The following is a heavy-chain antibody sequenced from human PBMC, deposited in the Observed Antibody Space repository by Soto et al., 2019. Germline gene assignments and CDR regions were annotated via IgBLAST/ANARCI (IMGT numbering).Heavy chain of an antibody. V-gene: IGHV3-30*18. CDR1: GFTFSSYG. D-gene: IGHD3-22*01. Sequence: PGGSLRLSCAASGFTFSSYGMHRVRQAPGKGLEWVAVISYDGSNKYYADSVKGRFTISRDNSKNTLYLQMNSLRAEDTAVYYCAKDPLNDSSGYYSFFDYWGQGTLVTVSS. CDR3: AKDPLNDSSGYYSFFDY. CDR2: ISYDGSNK. J-gene: IGHJ4*02.